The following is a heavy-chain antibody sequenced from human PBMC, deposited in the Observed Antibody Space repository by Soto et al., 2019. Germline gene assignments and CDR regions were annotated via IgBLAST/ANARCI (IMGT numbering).Heavy chain of an antibody. CDR3: ARGTTRIRGLFDY. J-gene: IGHJ4*02. CDR1: GYTFSSYR. Sequence: QVQLVQSGSEVKKPGASVKASCKSSGYTFSSYRITWVRQAPGQGLEWMGWVSPYNGDTNYAQQFQGRLTMTTDTSTNTAYMELGSLRSDDTAVYYCARGTTRIRGLFDYWGQGILVTVSS. CDR2: VSPYNGDT. V-gene: IGHV1-18*04. D-gene: IGHD1-1*01.